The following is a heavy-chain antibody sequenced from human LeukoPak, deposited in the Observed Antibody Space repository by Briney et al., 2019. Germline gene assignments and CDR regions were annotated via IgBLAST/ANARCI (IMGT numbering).Heavy chain of an antibody. V-gene: IGHV3-74*01. CDR1: GFTFSSSW. CDR2: IKSDGSST. D-gene: IGHD6-13*01. CDR3: AKAHSSSWYWFDP. J-gene: IGHJ5*02. Sequence: TGGSLRLSCAASGFTFSSSWMHWVRQAPEKGLVWVSRIKSDGSSTSYADSVKGRFTISRDNSKNTLYLQMNSLRAEDTAVYYCAKAHSSSWYWFDPWGQGTLVTVSS.